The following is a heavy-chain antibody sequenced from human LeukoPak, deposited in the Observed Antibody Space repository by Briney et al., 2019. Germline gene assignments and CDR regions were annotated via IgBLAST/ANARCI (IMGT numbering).Heavy chain of an antibody. CDR3: AKFAAAGFINFDS. CDR1: GFTFSNYV. D-gene: IGHD6-13*01. Sequence: GGSLRLSCAASGFTFSNYVMSWVRQAPGKGLEWVSVISGSGVTTYYADSVRGRFTISRDDSKNTLFLQMNSLRAEDTAVYSWAKFAAAGFINFDSWGQGTLVTVSS. J-gene: IGHJ4*02. CDR2: ISGSGVTT. V-gene: IGHV3-23*01.